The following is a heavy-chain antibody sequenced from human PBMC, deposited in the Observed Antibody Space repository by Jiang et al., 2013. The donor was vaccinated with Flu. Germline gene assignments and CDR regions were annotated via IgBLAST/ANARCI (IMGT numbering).Heavy chain of an antibody. V-gene: IGHV4-31*03. J-gene: IGHJ4*02. CDR3: ARFVGNGDGYFAY. CDR1: GGSISSAGYY. CDR2: IYYTGNT. Sequence: GLVKPSQTLSLTCTVSGGSISSAGYYWSWIRQDPGKGLECIGYIYYTGNTYYNPSLKSRVTISVDTSKNQFSLNLRSVTAADTAMYYCARFVGNGDGYFAYWGQGTLVIVSS. D-gene: IGHD4-23*01.